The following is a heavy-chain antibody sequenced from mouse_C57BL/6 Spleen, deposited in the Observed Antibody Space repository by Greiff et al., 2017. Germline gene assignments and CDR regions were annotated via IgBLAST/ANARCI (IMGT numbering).Heavy chain of an antibody. CDR3: ARYDYDEYYFDY. CDR1: GYTFTSYW. J-gene: IGHJ2*01. D-gene: IGHD2-4*01. CDR2: INPSNGGT. Sequence: VQLQQPGTELAKPGASVKLSCKASGYTFTSYWMHWVKQRPGQGLEWIGNINPSNGGTNYNEKFKSKATLTVDKSSSTAYMQLSSLTSEDSAVYYCARYDYDEYYFDYWGQGTTLTVSS. V-gene: IGHV1-53*01.